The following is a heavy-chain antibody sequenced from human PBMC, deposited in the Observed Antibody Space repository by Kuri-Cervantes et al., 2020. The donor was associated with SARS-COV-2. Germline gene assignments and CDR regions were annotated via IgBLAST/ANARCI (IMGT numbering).Heavy chain of an antibody. D-gene: IGHD3-22*01. CDR3: ASQDDTSGFYHAYDY. CDR2: IYHSGNT. V-gene: IGHV4-38-2*02. CDR1: GYSISSGYY. Sequence: GSLRLSCTVSGYSISSGYYWGWIRQPPGKGLEWIGSIYHSGNTYYNPSLKSRVTISGDTSKNQVSLKLSSVTAADTAVYYCASQDDTSGFYHAYDYWGQGTLVTVSS. J-gene: IGHJ4*02.